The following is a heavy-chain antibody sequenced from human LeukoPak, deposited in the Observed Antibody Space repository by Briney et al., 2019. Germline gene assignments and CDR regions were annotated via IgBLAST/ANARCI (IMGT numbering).Heavy chain of an antibody. CDR2: FDPEDGET. CDR1: GYTLTELS. CDR3: ATGYCSSTSCSGNYYYYYMDV. J-gene: IGHJ6*03. Sequence: VKVSCKVSGYTLTELSMHWVRQAPGKGLEWMGGFDPEDGETIYAQKFQGRVTMTEDTSTDTAYMELSSLRSEDTAVYYCATGYCSSTSCSGNYYYYYMDVWGKGTTVTVSS. V-gene: IGHV1-24*01. D-gene: IGHD2-2*01.